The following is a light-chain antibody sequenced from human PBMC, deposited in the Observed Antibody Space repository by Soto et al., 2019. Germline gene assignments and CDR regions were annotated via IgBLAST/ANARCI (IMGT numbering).Light chain of an antibody. V-gene: IGLV2-11*01. Sequence: QSVLTQPRSVSGSPGQSVTISCTGTSSDVGGYNYVSWYQHHPGKAPKVMIYDVSKRPSGVPDRFSGSKSGNTASLTISGLQAEDEAEYYCCAYAATYTYVFGTGTKVTVL. J-gene: IGLJ1*01. CDR1: SSDVGGYNY. CDR3: CAYAATYTYV. CDR2: DVS.